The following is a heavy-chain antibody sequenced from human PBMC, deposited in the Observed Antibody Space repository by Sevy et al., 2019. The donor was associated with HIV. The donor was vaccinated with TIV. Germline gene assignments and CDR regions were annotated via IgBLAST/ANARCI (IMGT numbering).Heavy chain of an antibody. CDR2: FDPEDGET. J-gene: IGHJ4*02. V-gene: IGHV1-24*01. D-gene: IGHD5-18*01. CDR3: ATVVQLWSPYYFDY. CDR1: GYTLTELS. Sequence: ASVKVSCKVSGYTLTELSMHWVRQAPGKGLEWMGGFDPEDGETIYAQKFQGRVTMTEDTFTDTAYMELGSLGSEDTAVYYCATVVQLWSPYYFDYWGQGTLVTVSS.